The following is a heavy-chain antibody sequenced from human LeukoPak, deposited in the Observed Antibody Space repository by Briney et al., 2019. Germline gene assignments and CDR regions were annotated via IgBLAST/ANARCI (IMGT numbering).Heavy chain of an antibody. Sequence: ASVKVSCKASGYTFTGYYMHWVRQAPGQGLEWMGWINPNSGGTNYAQKFQGRVTITTDESTSTAYMELSSLRSEDTAVYYCARDGGPRYCTNGVCYYYYMDVWGKGPTVTVSS. CDR2: INPNSGGT. CDR3: ARDGGPRYCTNGVCYYYYMDV. V-gene: IGHV1-2*02. CDR1: GYTFTGYY. D-gene: IGHD2-8*01. J-gene: IGHJ6*03.